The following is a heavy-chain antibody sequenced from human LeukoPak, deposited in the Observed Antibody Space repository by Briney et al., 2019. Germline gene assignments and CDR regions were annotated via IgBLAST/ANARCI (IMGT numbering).Heavy chain of an antibody. J-gene: IGHJ6*03. CDR2: INRDGSST. Sequence: GGSLRLSCAASGFTFSSYWIYWVRQAPGKGLVWVSRINRDGSSTDYADSVKGRFPISRDNAKNALYLQMNSLRVEDTAVYYCARVGSSSVYYYYYYMDVWGKGTTVTVSS. CDR1: GFTFSSYW. CDR3: ARVGSSSVYYYYYYMDV. D-gene: IGHD6-13*01. V-gene: IGHV3-74*01.